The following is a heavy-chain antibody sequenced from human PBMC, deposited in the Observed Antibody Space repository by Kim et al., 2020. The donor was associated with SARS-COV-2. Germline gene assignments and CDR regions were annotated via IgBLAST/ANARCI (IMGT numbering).Heavy chain of an antibody. Sequence: ASVKVSCQASGYTFTTHGINWVRQAPGQGLEWMGWINTNTGNPAYAQGFTGRFVFSLDTSVSTAYLQISSLKAEDTAVYYCARDEGATSFDHWGQGTLVTVSS. CDR3: ARDEGATSFDH. J-gene: IGHJ4*02. CDR1: GYTFTTHG. D-gene: IGHD1-26*01. CDR2: INTNTGNP. V-gene: IGHV7-4-1*02.